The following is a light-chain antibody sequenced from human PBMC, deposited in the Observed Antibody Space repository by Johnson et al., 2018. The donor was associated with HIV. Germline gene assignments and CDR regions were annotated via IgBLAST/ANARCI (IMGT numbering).Light chain of an antibody. J-gene: IGLJ1*01. Sequence: SVLTQSPSVSAAPGQKVTISCSGSSSNIGRNYVSWYQQLPGTAPKLLIFDNNKRPSGIPDRFSGSKSGTSATLGITGLPTGDEADSSCGTWDSSLRTGFFGTGTKVTVL. CDR3: GTWDSSLRTGF. CDR2: DNN. V-gene: IGLV1-51*01. CDR1: SSNIGRNY.